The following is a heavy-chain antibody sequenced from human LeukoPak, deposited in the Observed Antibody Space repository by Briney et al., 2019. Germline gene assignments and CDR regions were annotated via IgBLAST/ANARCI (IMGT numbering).Heavy chain of an antibody. CDR3: ARRPPSLLVGATISHWYFDL. J-gene: IGHJ2*01. V-gene: IGHV4-34*01. D-gene: IGHD1-26*01. CDR2: INHNGSD. CDR1: GLSFSGYY. Sequence: ETLSLTCAVYGLSFSGYYLSWIRQPPGKGLEWIGQINHNGSDNYNLSLKSGVNISVDTSKNQFFLKLRYVAAAETAVYYCARRPPSLLVGATISHWYFDLWGRGTLVTVSS.